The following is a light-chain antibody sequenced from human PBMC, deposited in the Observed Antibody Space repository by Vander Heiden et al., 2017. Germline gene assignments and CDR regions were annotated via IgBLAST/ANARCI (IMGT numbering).Light chain of an antibody. CDR1: QSISSY. CDR2: AAS. J-gene: IGKJ5*01. CDR3: QQSDSTLIT. Sequence: IQMTQSPSSLSASVGDRVTITCRASQSISSYLNWYQQKPGKAPKLLIYAASSLQSGVPSRFSGSGSGTDFTLTISSLQPEDFATYYCQQSDSTLITFGQRTRLEIK. V-gene: IGKV1-39*01.